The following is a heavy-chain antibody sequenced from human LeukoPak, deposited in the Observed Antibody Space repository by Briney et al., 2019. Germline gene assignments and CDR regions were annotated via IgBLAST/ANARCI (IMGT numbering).Heavy chain of an antibody. J-gene: IGHJ4*02. CDR3: ASDYDFWSGYYGY. V-gene: IGHV3-21*01. CDR2: INSNSAYI. Sequence: GGSLRLSCAASGFTVSSNYLSWVRQAPGKGLEWVSSINSNSAYIHYEDSVKGRFTTSRDNAKNSLYLQMNSLRAEDTAVYYCASDYDFWSGYYGYWGQGTLVTVSS. D-gene: IGHD3-3*01. CDR1: GFTVSSNY.